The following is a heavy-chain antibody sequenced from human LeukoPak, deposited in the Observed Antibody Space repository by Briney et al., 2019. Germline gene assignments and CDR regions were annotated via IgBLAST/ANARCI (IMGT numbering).Heavy chain of an antibody. CDR1: GFTFSSYG. D-gene: IGHD5-18*01. CDR3: AKLVDTATVTSDY. CDR2: ISYDGSNK. V-gene: IGHV3-30*18. Sequence: PGRSLRLSCAASGFTFSSYGMHWVRQAPGKGLEWVAVISYDGSNKYYADSVKGRFTISRDNSKNTLYLQMNSLRAEDTAVYYCAKLVDTATVTSDYWGQGTLVTVSS. J-gene: IGHJ4*02.